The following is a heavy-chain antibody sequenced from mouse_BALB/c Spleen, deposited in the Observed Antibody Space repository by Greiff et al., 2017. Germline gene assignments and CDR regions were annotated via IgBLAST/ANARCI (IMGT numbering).Heavy chain of an antibody. V-gene: IGHV14-4*02. D-gene: IGHD2-14*01. Sequence: EVQLQQSGAELVRSGASVKLSCTASGFNIKDYYMHWVKQRPEQGLEWIGWIDPENGDTEYAPKFQGKATMTADTSSNTAYLQLSSLTSEDTAVYYCNEGVLYAMDYWGQGTSVTVSS. CDR1: GFNIKDYY. CDR2: IDPENGDT. CDR3: NEGVLYAMDY. J-gene: IGHJ4*01.